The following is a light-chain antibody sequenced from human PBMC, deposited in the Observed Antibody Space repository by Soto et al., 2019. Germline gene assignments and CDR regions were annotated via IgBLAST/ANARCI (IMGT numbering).Light chain of an antibody. V-gene: IGLV1-40*01. CDR2: GNN. J-gene: IGLJ3*02. CDR3: QSYDSSLSGWV. Sequence: QSVLTQPPSGSGAPGQKFTISCTGSSSNIGADYAVHWYQQLPGTAPKLLIYGNNNRPSGVPDRFSGSKSGTSASLTITGLQTEDEADYYCQSYDSSLSGWVFGGGTKVTV. CDR1: SSNIGADYA.